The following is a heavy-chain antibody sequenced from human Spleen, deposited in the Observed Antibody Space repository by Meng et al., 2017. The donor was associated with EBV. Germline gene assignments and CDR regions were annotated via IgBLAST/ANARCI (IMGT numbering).Heavy chain of an antibody. CDR2: IGHGGST. J-gene: IGHJ4*02. Sequence: QAQLQEAGPGLGKSSETLSLTCTVSGGSVSSGSHYWSWIRQTPGKGLEWIGKIGHGGSTNCKSSLKSRITISVDTSNNQFSLKLSSVTAADTAVYYCARGKASAAGNDYWGQGTLVTVSS. CDR1: GGSVSSGSHY. CDR3: ARGKASAAGNDY. D-gene: IGHD6-13*01. V-gene: IGHV4-61*01.